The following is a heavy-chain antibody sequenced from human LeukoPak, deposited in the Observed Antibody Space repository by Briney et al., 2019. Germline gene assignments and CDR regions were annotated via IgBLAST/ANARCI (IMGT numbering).Heavy chain of an antibody. CDR2: IKLDESEK. CDR1: GFTFSAYW. V-gene: IGHV3-7*01. Sequence: GGSLRLSCAASGFTFSAYWMTWVRQAPGKGREWVANIKLDESEKYYVDSVKGRFTISRDNAKNSLYLQMNSLRAEDTAVYYCARISSSWYVFDYWGQGTLVTV. D-gene: IGHD6-13*01. CDR3: ARISSSWYVFDY. J-gene: IGHJ4*02.